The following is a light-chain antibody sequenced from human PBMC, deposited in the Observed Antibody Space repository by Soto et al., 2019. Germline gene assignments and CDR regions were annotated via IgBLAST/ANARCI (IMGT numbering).Light chain of an antibody. CDR1: QSISNW. CDR3: QNYNDYST. J-gene: IGKJ1*01. V-gene: IGKV1-5*01. Sequence: QVTQSPSTVSASLGDRVTITCRTSQSISNWLAWYQQKRGEAPNLLIYDASTLASGVPSRFSGSGSGTEYTPTISNLQPEDVATYYCQNYNDYSTFGQGTEVQI. CDR2: DAS.